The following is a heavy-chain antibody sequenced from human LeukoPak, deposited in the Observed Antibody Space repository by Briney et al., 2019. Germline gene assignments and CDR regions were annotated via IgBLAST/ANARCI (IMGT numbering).Heavy chain of an antibody. D-gene: IGHD3-3*01. CDR3: ARKGQFYDFWSGYYTEWNAFDI. CDR1: GGSISSSSYY. Sequence: SETLSLTCTVSGGSISSSSYYWGWIRQPPGKGLEWIGSIYYSGSTYYNPSLKSRVTISVDTSKNQFSLKLSSVTAADTAVYYCARKGQFYDFWSGYYTEWNAFDIWGQGTMVTVSS. CDR2: IYYSGST. V-gene: IGHV4-39*07. J-gene: IGHJ3*02.